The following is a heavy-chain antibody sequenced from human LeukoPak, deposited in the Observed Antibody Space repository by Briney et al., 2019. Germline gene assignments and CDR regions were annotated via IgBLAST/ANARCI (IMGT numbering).Heavy chain of an antibody. V-gene: IGHV1-2*02. CDR3: ARGKEMATITDY. Sequence: ASVKVSCKASGDSFTAYFIHWVRQAPGQGLEWMGWINAYSGGTGYAQNLQDRVTLTRDTSISTAYMELSSLKSDDTAVYYCARGKEMATITDYWGQGTLVTVSS. CDR1: GDSFTAYF. CDR2: INAYSGGT. D-gene: IGHD5-24*01. J-gene: IGHJ4*02.